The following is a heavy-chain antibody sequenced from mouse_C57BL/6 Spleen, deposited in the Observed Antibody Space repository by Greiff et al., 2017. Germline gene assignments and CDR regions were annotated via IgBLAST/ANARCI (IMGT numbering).Heavy chain of an antibody. CDR2: IYPGSGST. J-gene: IGHJ3*01. CDR1: GYTFTSYW. CDR3: ARESTSTLWWFAY. Sequence: QVQLKQPGAELVKPGASVKMSCKASGYTFTSYWITWVKQRPGQGLEWIGDIYPGSGSTNYNEKFKSKATLTVDTSSSTAYMQLSSLTSEDSAVYYCARESTSTLWWFAYWGQGTLVTVSA. D-gene: IGHD1-1*02. V-gene: IGHV1-55*01.